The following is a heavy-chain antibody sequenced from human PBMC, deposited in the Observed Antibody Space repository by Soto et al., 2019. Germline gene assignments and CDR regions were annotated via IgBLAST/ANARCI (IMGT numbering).Heavy chain of an antibody. Sequence: ASVTVSCKASGYTFTSYGIIWVRQAPGQGLEWMGWISAYNGNTNYAQKLQGRVTMTTDTSTSTAYMELRSLRSDDTAVYYCARWGYYDFWSGSPAPGDAFDIWGQGTMVTVSS. J-gene: IGHJ3*02. CDR1: GYTFTSYG. D-gene: IGHD3-3*01. CDR3: ARWGYYDFWSGSPAPGDAFDI. V-gene: IGHV1-18*01. CDR2: ISAYNGNT.